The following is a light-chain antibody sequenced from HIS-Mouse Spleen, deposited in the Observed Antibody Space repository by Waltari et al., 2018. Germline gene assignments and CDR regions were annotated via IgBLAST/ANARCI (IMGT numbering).Light chain of an antibody. V-gene: IGKV1-8*01. Sequence: AIRMTQSPSSFSASTGDRVTITCRASQGISSYLAWYQQKPGKAPKILIYVASTLQSGVPSRFSGSGAVTDFTLTISCLQSEDFATYYCQQYYSYPFTFGPGTKVDIK. CDR3: QQYYSYPFT. CDR2: VAS. CDR1: QGISSY. J-gene: IGKJ3*01.